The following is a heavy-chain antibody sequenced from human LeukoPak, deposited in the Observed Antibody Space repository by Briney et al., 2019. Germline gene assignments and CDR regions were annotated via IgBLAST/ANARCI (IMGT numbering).Heavy chain of an antibody. J-gene: IGHJ5*02. D-gene: IGHD2-21*01. V-gene: IGHV3-11*03. Sequence: PGGSLRLSCAASGFTFSDYYMSWIRQAPGKGLEWVSYISGSSSYTNYADSVKGRFTISRDNAKNSLYLQMNSLRAEDTAVYYCARHIGPNWFDPWGQGTLVTVSS. CDR2: ISGSSSYT. CDR1: GFTFSDYY. CDR3: ARHIGPNWFDP.